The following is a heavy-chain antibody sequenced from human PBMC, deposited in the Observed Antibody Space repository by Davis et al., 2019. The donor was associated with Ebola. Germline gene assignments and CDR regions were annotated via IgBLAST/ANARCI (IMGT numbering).Heavy chain of an antibody. Sequence: AASVKVSCKASGGTFSSYAISWVRQAPGQGLEWMGWISAYNGNTNYAQKLQGRVTMTTDTSTSTAYMELRSLRSDDTAVYYCARNDYGDYYFDYWGQGTLVTVSS. J-gene: IGHJ4*02. CDR1: GGTFSSYA. CDR3: ARNDYGDYYFDY. CDR2: ISAYNGNT. V-gene: IGHV1-18*01. D-gene: IGHD4-17*01.